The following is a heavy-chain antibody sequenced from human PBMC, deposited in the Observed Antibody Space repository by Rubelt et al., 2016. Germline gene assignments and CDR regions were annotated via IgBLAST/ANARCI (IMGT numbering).Heavy chain of an antibody. D-gene: IGHD6-6*01. V-gene: IGHV4-34*01. J-gene: IGHJ4*02. CDR2: IYYTGST. CDR3: ARTGPSTSSIY. Sequence: QVQLQQWGAGLLKPSETLSLTCAVYRGSSSGYYWSWIRQPPGKGLEWIATIYYTGSTYYNPALKSRVTISADTSKNQFSLKSSSVTAADTAVYYCARTGPSTSSIYWGQGTLVTVSS. CDR1: RGSSSGYY.